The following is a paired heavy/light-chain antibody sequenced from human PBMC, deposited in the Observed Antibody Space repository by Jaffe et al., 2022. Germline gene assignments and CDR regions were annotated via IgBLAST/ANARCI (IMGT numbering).Light chain of an antibody. Sequence: AIRMTQSPSSLSASTGDRVTITCRASQGISSYLAWYQQKPGKAPKLLIYAASTLQSGVPSRFSGSGSGTDFTLTISCLQSEDFATYYCQQYYSYPPSFGPGTKVDIK. CDR3: QQYYSYPPS. J-gene: IGKJ3*01. CDR1: QGISSY. V-gene: IGKV1-8*01. CDR2: AAS.
Heavy chain of an antibody. D-gene: IGHD1-1*01. CDR2: INHSGST. CDR3: ARGLELEPRVRFTSSLNWFDP. CDR1: GGSFSGYY. J-gene: IGHJ5*02. Sequence: QVQLQQWGAGLLKPSETLSLTCAVYGGSFSGYYWSWIRQPPGKGLEWIGEINHSGSTNYNPSLKSRVTISVDTSKNQFSLKLSSVTAADTAVYYCARGLELEPRVRFTSSLNWFDPWGQGTLVTVSS. V-gene: IGHV4-34*01.